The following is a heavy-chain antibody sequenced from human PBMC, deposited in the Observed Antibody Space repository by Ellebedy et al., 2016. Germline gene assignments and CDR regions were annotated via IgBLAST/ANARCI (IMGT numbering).Heavy chain of an antibody. CDR3: YYGHYSAS. CDR2: ISGDGDTT. CDR1: GFTFRNFF. D-gene: IGHD4-17*01. V-gene: IGHV3-23*01. Sequence: GGSLRLSXAASGFTFRNFFMSWVRQGPGGGLEWISTISGDGDTTFSADSVKGRFTISRDNSRDTLYLQMNSLRAEDTAVYYCYYGHYSASWGQGTLVTVSS. J-gene: IGHJ4*02.